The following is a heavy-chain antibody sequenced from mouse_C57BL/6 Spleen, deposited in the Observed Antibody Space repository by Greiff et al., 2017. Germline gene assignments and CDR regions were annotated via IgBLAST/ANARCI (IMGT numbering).Heavy chain of an antibody. D-gene: IGHD2-3*01. CDR1: GYTFTSYW. CDR3: AREDLYEGFDY. Sequence: QVQLQQPGAELVRPGSSVKLSCKASGYTFTSYWMDWVKQRPGQGLEWIGNIYPSDSETHYNQKFKDKATLTVDKSSSTAYMQLSSLTSEDSAVYDCAREDLYEGFDYWGQGTTLTVSS. V-gene: IGHV1-61*01. J-gene: IGHJ2*01. CDR2: IYPSDSET.